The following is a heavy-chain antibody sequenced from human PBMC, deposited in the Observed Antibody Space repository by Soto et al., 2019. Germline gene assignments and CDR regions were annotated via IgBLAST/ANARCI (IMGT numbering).Heavy chain of an antibody. Sequence: QVQLVQTGAEVKKPGASVKVSCKASGFTFSTYTITWVRQAPGQGLEWMGKIIPIVDIANYAQKFQGRVTITADKSKSTAYMELSSVRSEDTAVYYCGRDYYCGSGSSLDNFDYWGDGSLVTVSS. D-gene: IGHD3-10*01. CDR1: GFTFSTYT. J-gene: IGHJ4*01. CDR3: GRDYYCGSGSSLDNFDY. CDR2: IIPIVDIA. V-gene: IGHV1-69*08.